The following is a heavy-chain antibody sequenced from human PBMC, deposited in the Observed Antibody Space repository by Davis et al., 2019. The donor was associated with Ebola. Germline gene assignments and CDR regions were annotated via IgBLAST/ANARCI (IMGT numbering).Heavy chain of an antibody. V-gene: IGHV3-7*03. D-gene: IGHD6-6*01. CDR2: IKEDGGEK. CDR3: ARVGHIAARDY. Sequence: GGSLRLSCAASGLIFNNYWMSWIRQAPGKGPEWVAIIKEDGGEKNYVDSVKGRFTISRDNAKNSLSLQMNSLRAEDTAVYYCARVGHIAARDYWGQGTLVTVSS. J-gene: IGHJ4*02. CDR1: GLIFNNYW.